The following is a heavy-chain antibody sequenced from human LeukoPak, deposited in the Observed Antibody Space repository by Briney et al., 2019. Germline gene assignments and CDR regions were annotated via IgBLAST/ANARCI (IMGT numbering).Heavy chain of an antibody. CDR2: INRDGSST. CDR3: ATLISGWSLY. D-gene: IGHD6-19*01. J-gene: IGHJ4*02. V-gene: IGHV3-74*01. Sequence: GGSLRLSCAASGFTFSSYWMYWVRQAPGKGLVWVSRINRDGSSTSYADSVKGRFTISRDNAKNTLYLQMNSLRAEDTAVYYCATLISGWSLYWGQGTLVTVSS. CDR1: GFTFSSYW.